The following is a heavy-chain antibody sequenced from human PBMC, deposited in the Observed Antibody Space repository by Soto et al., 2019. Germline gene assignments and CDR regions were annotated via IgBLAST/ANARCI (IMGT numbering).Heavy chain of an antibody. J-gene: IGHJ5*02. D-gene: IGHD5-12*01. CDR2: INHSGST. CDR3: ARGGFTSRGYSGYAQGRWFDP. V-gene: IGHV4-34*01. CDR1: GGSFSGYY. Sequence: SETLSLTCAVYGGSFSGYYWSWIRQPPGRGLEWIGEINHSGSTNYNPSLKSRVTISVDTSKNQFSLKLSSVTAADTAVYYCARGGFTSRGYSGYAQGRWFDPWGQGTLVTVSS.